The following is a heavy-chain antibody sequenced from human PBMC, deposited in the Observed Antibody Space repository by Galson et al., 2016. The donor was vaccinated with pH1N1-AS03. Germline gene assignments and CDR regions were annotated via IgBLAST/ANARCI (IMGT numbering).Heavy chain of an antibody. CDR3: AADSPDLVVGRAFDL. CDR2: IVVGSGNT. Sequence: SVKVSCKASGFSFSRSAVQWVRQARGQPLESVGWIVVGSGNTNYAQKFQGRVTITRDMSTTTAYMELSSLRPDDTAVYYCAADSPDLVVGRAFDLWGLGTTVTVSA. V-gene: IGHV1-58*01. J-gene: IGHJ3*01. D-gene: IGHD2-15*01. CDR1: GFSFSRSA.